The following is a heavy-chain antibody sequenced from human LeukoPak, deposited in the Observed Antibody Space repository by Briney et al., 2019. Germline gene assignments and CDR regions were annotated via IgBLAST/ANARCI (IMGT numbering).Heavy chain of an antibody. J-gene: IGHJ4*02. CDR2: IRYDGSNK. Sequence: PGGSLRLSRAASGFTFSGYGMHWVRQAPGKGLEWVAFIRYDGSNKYYADSVKGRFTISRDNSKNTLYLQMNSLRAEDTAVYYCAKERGYSSSWYPFTIDYWGQGTLVTVSS. D-gene: IGHD6-13*01. CDR3: AKERGYSSSWYPFTIDY. CDR1: GFTFSGYG. V-gene: IGHV3-30*02.